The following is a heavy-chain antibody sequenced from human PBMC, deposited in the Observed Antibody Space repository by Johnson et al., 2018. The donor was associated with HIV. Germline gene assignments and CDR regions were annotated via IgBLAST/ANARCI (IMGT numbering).Heavy chain of an antibody. CDR2: ISSSGRTT. J-gene: IGHJ3*02. CDR1: GFTFSDHY. Sequence: QVQLVESGGGVVQPGRSLRLSCAASGFTFSDHYMTWIRQAPGKGLECISSISSSGRTTYYADSVKGRFTISRNNVQNSMLLQMNSLRAEDTAVYYCARIVRMTTVVIGDAFDIWGQGTKVTVSS. CDR3: ARIVRMTTVVIGDAFDI. D-gene: IGHD4-23*01. V-gene: IGHV3-11*04.